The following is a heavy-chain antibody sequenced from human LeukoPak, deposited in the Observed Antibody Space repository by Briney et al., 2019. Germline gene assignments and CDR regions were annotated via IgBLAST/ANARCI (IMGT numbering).Heavy chain of an antibody. J-gene: IGHJ4*02. Sequence: ASVKVSCRASGYTFTGYYMHWVRQAPGQGLEWMGWINPNSGGTNYAQKFQGRVTMTRDTSISTAYMELSRLRSDDTAVYYCARVGATHYYFDYWGQGTLVTVSS. V-gene: IGHV1-2*02. CDR3: ARVGATHYYFDY. CDR2: INPNSGGT. CDR1: GYTFTGYY. D-gene: IGHD5-12*01.